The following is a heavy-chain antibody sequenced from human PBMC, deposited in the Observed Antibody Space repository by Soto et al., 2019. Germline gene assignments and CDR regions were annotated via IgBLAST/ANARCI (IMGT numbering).Heavy chain of an antibody. Sequence: ASVKVSCKASGYTFTSYGISWVRQAPGQGLEWMGWISAYNGNTNYAQKLQGRVTMTTDTSTSTAYMELRSLRSDDTAVYYCAREVEVVVPAAFAIWGQGTMVTVSS. J-gene: IGHJ3*02. D-gene: IGHD2-21*02. CDR1: GYTFTSYG. CDR2: ISAYNGNT. V-gene: IGHV1-18*01. CDR3: AREVEVVVPAAFAI.